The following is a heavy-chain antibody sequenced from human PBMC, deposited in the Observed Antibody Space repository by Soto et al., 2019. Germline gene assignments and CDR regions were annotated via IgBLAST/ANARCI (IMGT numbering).Heavy chain of an antibody. CDR2: IDHDGPT. V-gene: IGHV3-74*01. J-gene: IGHJ4*02. Sequence: EVQLVESGGGLVQPGGSLRLSCGGSGFTFSNYWMHWVRQAPGKGLEWVSRIDHDGPTDYADSVRGRFTISRDNAENTLYLQMSSLRPEDTAVYYCVRDSHGDYWGQGTLVTVSS. CDR3: VRDSHGDY. CDR1: GFTFSNYW.